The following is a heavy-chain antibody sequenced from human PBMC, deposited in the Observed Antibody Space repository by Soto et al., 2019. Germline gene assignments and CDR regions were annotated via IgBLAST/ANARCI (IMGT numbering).Heavy chain of an antibody. V-gene: IGHV3-53*01. D-gene: IGHD5-18*01. CDR3: ARDGDTAMVDY. CDR1: GFTVSSNY. J-gene: IGHJ4*02. CDR2: IYSGGST. Sequence: PGGSLRLSCAASGFTVSSNYMSWVRQAPGKGLEWVSVIYSGGSTYYADSVKGRFTISRDNSKNTLYLQMNSLRAEDTAVYYCARDGDTAMVDYWGQGTLVTVSS.